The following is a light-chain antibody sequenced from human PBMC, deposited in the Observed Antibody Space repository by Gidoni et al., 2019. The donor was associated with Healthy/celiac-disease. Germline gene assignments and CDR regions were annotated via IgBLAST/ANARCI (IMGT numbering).Light chain of an antibody. J-gene: IGKJ4*01. CDR2: DAS. V-gene: IGKV3-11*01. Sequence: EMVLTQSPATLSLSPGERATLSCRASQSVSSYLAWYQQKPGQAPRLLLYDASNRATGIPARFSGSGSGSDFTLTISSLEPEAFAVSFCQQRSNLPLTFGGGTKVEIK. CDR1: QSVSSY. CDR3: QQRSNLPLT.